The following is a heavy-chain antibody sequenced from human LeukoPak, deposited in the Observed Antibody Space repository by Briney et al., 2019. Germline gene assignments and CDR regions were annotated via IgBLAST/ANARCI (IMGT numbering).Heavy chain of an antibody. Sequence: GGSLRLSCAASGFTFSSYGMHWVRQAPGKGLEWVSAISGSGGSTYYADSVKGRFTISRDNSKNTLYLQMNSLRAEDTAVYYCANDGAAARDWGQGTLVTVSS. D-gene: IGHD6-13*01. J-gene: IGHJ4*02. V-gene: IGHV3-23*01. CDR3: ANDGAAARD. CDR1: GFTFSSYG. CDR2: ISGSGGST.